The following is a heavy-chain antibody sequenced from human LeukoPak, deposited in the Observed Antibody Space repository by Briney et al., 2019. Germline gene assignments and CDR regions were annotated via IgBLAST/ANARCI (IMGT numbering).Heavy chain of an antibody. CDR3: ARFSPRAMGNYLDF. J-gene: IGHJ4*02. V-gene: IGHV4-30-2*01. CDR1: GGSISSGSYS. CDR2: IYPRGSI. Sequence: PSETLSLTCAVSGGSISSGSYSWSWIRQPPGKGLGWIGYIYPRGSIYYNPSLKSRVILSLDKSANQFSLNLSSVTAADTAVYYCARFSPRAMGNYLDFWGQGTLVTVSS. D-gene: IGHD7-27*01.